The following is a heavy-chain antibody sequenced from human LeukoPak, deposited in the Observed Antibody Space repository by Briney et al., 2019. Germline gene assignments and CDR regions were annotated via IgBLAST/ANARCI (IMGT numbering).Heavy chain of an antibody. CDR1: GFTVSSHY. CDR2: IYSGGNK. CDR3: SKVAFGGYDTGKMEV. D-gene: IGHD5-12*01. J-gene: IGHJ6*04. V-gene: IGHV3-66*01. Sequence: PGGSLRLSCAASGFTVSSHYMSWVRLAPRKGLEWVSVIYSGGNKDYADSVKGRFTISTDNSRNTLYLQMNSLRAEDTAVYYCSKVAFGGYDTGKMEVWGKGPRSPSPQ.